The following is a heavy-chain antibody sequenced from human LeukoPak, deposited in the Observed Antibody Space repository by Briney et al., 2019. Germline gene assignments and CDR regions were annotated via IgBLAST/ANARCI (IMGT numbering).Heavy chain of an antibody. CDR3: AKDQAATGTTSGIDY. CDR2: ISWNSGSI. D-gene: IGHD1-1*01. V-gene: IGHV3-9*01. J-gene: IGHJ4*02. Sequence: GGSLRLSCAASGFTFSSYSMNWVRQAPGKGLEWVSGISWNSGSIGYADSVKGRFTISRDNAKNSLYLQMNSLRAEDTALYYCAKDQAATGTTSGIDYWGQGTLDTVSS. CDR1: GFTFSSYS.